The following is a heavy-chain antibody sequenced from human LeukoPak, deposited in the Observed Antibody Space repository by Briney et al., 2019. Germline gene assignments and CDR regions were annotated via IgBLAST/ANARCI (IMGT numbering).Heavy chain of an antibody. V-gene: IGHV1-18*04. CDR3: ARDQLVSGYPLYYDY. CDR2: ISAYNGNT. Sequence: GASVKVSCKASGYTLTGYYMHWVRQAPGQGLEWMGWISAYNGNTNYAQKLQGRVTMTTDTSTNTAYMDLRSLRSDDTAVYYCARDQLVSGYPLYYDYWGQGTLVTVSS. D-gene: IGHD5-12*01. CDR1: GYTLTGYY. J-gene: IGHJ4*02.